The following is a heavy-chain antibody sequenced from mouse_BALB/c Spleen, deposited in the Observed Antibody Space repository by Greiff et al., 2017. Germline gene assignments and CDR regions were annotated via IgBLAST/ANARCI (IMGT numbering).Heavy chain of an antibody. D-gene: IGHD1-2*01. CDR3: TRGGLRLLDD. CDR1: GYTFTSYW. Sequence: VQLQQPGAELVRPGASVKLSCKASGYTFTSYWINWVKQRPGQGLEWIGNIYPSDSYTNYNHKFKYKATLTVDKSSSTAYMQLNSPTSEDSAVYYYTRGGLRLLDDWGQGTTLTVSS. J-gene: IGHJ2*01. CDR2: IYPSDSYT. V-gene: IGHV1-69*02.